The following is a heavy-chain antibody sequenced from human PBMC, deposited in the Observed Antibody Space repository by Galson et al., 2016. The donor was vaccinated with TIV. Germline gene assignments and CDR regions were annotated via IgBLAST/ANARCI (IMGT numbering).Heavy chain of an antibody. CDR1: GYSFTNYW. J-gene: IGHJ3*02. CDR2: IDPDDSDT. CDR3: ARHPLSRAFDI. V-gene: IGHV5-51*01. Sequence: QSGAEVKKPGESLKISCKGSGYSFTNYWIAWVRQIPGKGLEWMGIIDPDDSDTRYSPPFQGQDTISANKSITTAYVQWSSLKASDTAMYFCARHPLSRAFDIWGQGTVVTVSS.